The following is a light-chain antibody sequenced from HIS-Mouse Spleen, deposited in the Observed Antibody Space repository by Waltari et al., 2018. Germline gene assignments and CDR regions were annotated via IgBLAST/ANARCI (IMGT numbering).Light chain of an antibody. CDR1: ALPKTY. CDR2: EDS. CDR3: YSTDSSGNHRV. Sequence: SYELTQPPSVSVSPGQTASTTCSGDALPKTYDYWYQQKSGQSPVLVSYEDSKRPSGIPERFSGSSSGTMATLTISGAQVEDEADYYCYSTDSSGNHRVFGGGTKLTVL. V-gene: IGLV3-10*01. J-gene: IGLJ2*01.